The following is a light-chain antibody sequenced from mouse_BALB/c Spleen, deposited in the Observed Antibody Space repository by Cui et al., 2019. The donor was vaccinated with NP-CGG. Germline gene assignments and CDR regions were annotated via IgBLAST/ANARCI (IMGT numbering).Light chain of an antibody. CDR2: GTS. CDR1: TGAVTTSNY. V-gene: IGLV2*02. CDR3: ALWYSTHWV. Sequence: QPSVTQDFPPTTSPGGTVILTCRSSTGAVTTSNYAKLVQEKPDRLLTGLIGGTSNRAPGVSARFSGPLIGDKAALNITGAQTEDEAMYFSALWYSTHWVFGGGTKLTVL. J-gene: IGLJ1*01.